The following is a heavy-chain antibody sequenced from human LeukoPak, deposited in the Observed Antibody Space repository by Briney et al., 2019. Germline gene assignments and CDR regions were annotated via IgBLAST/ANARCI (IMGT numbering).Heavy chain of an antibody. V-gene: IGHV4-30-4*01. CDR1: GGSITNGDYY. J-gene: IGHJ6*02. D-gene: IGHD3-10*01. Sequence: SETLSLTCTVSGGSITNGDYYWSWIRQPPGKGLEWIGFIYYSGTTYYNPSLKSRVAISVDTSKNQFSLNLTSVTSADTAVYYCASFLLWFGDGYFYAMDVWGQGTTVTVSS. CDR2: IYYSGTT. CDR3: ASFLLWFGDGYFYAMDV.